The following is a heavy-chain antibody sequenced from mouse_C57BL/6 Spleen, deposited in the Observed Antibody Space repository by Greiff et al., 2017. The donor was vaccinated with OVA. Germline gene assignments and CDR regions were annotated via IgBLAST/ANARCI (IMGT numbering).Heavy chain of an antibody. CDR1: GYTFTDYN. CDR2: INPNNGGT. V-gene: IGHV1-22*01. J-gene: IGHJ3*01. CDR3: ASGVWFAY. Sequence: DVKLVESGPELVKPGASVKMSCKASGYTFTDYNMHWVKQSHGKSLEWIGYINPNNGGTSYNQKFKGKATLTVNKSSSTAYMELRSLTSEDSAVYYCASGVWFAYWGQGTLVTVSA.